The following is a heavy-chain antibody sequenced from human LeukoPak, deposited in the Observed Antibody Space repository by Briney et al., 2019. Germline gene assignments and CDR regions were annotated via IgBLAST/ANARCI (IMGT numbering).Heavy chain of an antibody. CDR3: AKDRTAGASYWYFDL. CDR2: ISSSGSGGNT. J-gene: IGHJ2*01. CDR1: GFTFSSYA. V-gene: IGHV3-23*01. D-gene: IGHD1-26*01. Sequence: GGSLRLSCAASGFTFSSYAMSWVRQAPGKGLEWVSGISSSGSGGNTYYADSVKGRFTISRDSSGNTLFLHMNTLRAEDTAIYYCAKDRTAGASYWYFDLWGRGTLVTVSS.